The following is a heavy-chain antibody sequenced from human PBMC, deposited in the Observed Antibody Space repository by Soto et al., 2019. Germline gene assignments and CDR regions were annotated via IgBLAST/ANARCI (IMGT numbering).Heavy chain of an antibody. D-gene: IGHD3-10*01. CDR3: ARHNYGSGSTYFDY. CDR2: IYYSGST. Sequence: QVQLQESGPGLVKPSETLSLTCTDSGGSISSYYWSWIRQPPGKGLEWIGYIYYSGSTNYNPSLKCRVTISVDTSKNQFPLKLNSMTAADTAVYYCARHNYGSGSTYFDYWGQGTLVTVSS. V-gene: IGHV4-59*08. J-gene: IGHJ4*02. CDR1: GGSISSYY.